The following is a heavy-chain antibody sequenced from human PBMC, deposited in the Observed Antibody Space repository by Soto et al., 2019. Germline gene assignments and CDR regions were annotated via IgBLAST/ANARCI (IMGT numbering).Heavy chain of an antibody. V-gene: IGHV5-51*01. D-gene: IGHD3-9*01. J-gene: IGHJ4*02. Sequence: EVQLVQSGAEVKKPGESLKISCKGSGYSFTSYWIGWVRQMPGKGLEWMGIIYPGDSDTRYSPSFQGQVTISADKSISTAYLQWSSLKASDTAMYYCARQPYYYILTGFLFAYWGQGTLVTVSS. CDR2: IYPGDSDT. CDR3: ARQPYYYILTGFLFAY. CDR1: GYSFTSYW.